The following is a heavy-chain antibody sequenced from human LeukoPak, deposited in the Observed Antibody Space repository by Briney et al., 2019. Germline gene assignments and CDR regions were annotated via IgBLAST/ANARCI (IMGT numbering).Heavy chain of an antibody. D-gene: IGHD3-9*01. Sequence: ASVKVSRKASGYTFTSYGISWVRQAPGQGLEWMGWISAYNGNTNYAQKLQGRVTMTTDTSTSTAYMELRSLRSDDTAVYYCARDRDYDILTGFENWFDPWGQGTLVTVSS. V-gene: IGHV1-18*04. CDR1: GYTFTSYG. CDR3: ARDRDYDILTGFENWFDP. J-gene: IGHJ5*02. CDR2: ISAYNGNT.